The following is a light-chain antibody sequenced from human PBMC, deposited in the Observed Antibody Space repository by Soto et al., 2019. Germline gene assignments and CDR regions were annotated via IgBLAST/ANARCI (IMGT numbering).Light chain of an antibody. J-gene: IGLJ1*01. CDR3: SSYTSRSTIV. CDR2: EVS. V-gene: IGLV2-14*01. CDR1: SSDVGGYNY. Sequence: QPALTQPASVSGSPGHSITISCTGTSSDVGGYNYVSWYQQHPGKAPKLMIYEVSNRPSGVSNRFSGSKSGNTASLTISGLQAEEEAHYYCSSYTSRSTIVFGTGTKVTVL.